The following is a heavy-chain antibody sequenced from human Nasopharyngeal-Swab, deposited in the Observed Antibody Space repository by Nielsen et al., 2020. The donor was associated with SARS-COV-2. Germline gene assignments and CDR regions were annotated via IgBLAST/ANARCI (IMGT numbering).Heavy chain of an antibody. Sequence: GGSLRLSCAASGFTFSDYYMSWIRQAPGKGLEWVSYISSSGSTIYYADSVKGRFTISRDNAKNSLYLQMNSLRAEDTAVYYCAKDLEYYYDSSGYWFFDYWGQGTLVTVSS. V-gene: IGHV3-11*01. D-gene: IGHD3-22*01. CDR3: AKDLEYYYDSSGYWFFDY. CDR1: GFTFSDYY. CDR2: ISSSGSTI. J-gene: IGHJ4*02.